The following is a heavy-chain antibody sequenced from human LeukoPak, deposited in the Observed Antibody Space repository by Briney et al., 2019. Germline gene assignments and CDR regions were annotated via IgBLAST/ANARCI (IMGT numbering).Heavy chain of an antibody. Sequence: SVKVSCKASGGTFSSYAISWVRQAPGQGLEWMGGIIPIFGTANYAQKFQGRVTITADESTSTAYMELSSLRSEDTAVYYCASSRSGYSYGYGDYWGQGTLVTVSS. CDR1: GGTFSSYA. CDR2: IIPIFGTA. D-gene: IGHD5-18*01. J-gene: IGHJ4*02. V-gene: IGHV1-69*13. CDR3: ASSRSGYSYGYGDY.